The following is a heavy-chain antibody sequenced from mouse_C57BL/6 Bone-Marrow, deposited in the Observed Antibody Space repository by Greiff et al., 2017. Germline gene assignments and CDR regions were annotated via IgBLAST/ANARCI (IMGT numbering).Heavy chain of an antibody. CDR2: ISPGSGST. CDR3: ARPYYSNYWYFDV. D-gene: IGHD2-5*01. CDR1: GYTFTSYW. J-gene: IGHJ1*03. V-gene: IGHV1-55*01. Sequence: QVQLQQPGAELVKPGASVKMSCKASGYTFTSYWLTWVKQRPGQGLEWIGDISPGSGSTNYTEKFKSKVTLTADTSSSTAYMQLSSLTSEDSAVYSCARPYYSNYWYFDVWGTGTTVTVSA.